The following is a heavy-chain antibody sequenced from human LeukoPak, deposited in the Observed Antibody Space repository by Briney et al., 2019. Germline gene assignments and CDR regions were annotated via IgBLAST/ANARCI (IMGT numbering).Heavy chain of an antibody. V-gene: IGHV4-34*01. J-gene: IGHJ5*02. CDR1: GGSFSGYY. CDR3: ASRRAGWFDP. Sequence: PSETLSLTCAVYGGSFSGYYWSWIRLPPGKGLEWIGEINHSGSTNYNPSLKSRVTISVDTSKNQFSLKLSSVTAADTAVYYCASRRAGWFDPWGQGTLVTVSS. CDR2: INHSGST.